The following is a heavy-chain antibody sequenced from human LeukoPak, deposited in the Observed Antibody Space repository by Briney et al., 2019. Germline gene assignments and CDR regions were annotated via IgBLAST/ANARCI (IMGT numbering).Heavy chain of an antibody. CDR3: ARHHAVALAGRD. D-gene: IGHD4-23*01. CDR2: ISSSSYI. Sequence: GGSLRLSCAASGFTFSSYSMNWVRQAPGKGLEWVSSISSSSYIYYADSVKGRFTISRDNAKNSLYLQMNSLRAEDTAVYYCARHHAVALAGRDWGQGTLVTVSS. V-gene: IGHV3-21*01. CDR1: GFTFSSYS. J-gene: IGHJ4*02.